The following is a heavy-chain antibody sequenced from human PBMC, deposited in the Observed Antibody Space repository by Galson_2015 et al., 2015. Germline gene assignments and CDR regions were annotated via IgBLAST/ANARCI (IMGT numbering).Heavy chain of an antibody. Sequence: SLRLSCAASGFTFSTYSINWVRQAPGKGLEWVSYIRSSGATIYYADSVKGRFTISRDDAKNSLYLQMNSLRDEDTAVYYCAKENVVTKLGTHYYYGLDVWGQGTTVTVSS. CDR2: IRSSGATI. CDR1: GFTFSTYS. CDR3: AKENVVTKLGTHYYYGLDV. J-gene: IGHJ6*02. V-gene: IGHV3-48*02. D-gene: IGHD2-21*02.